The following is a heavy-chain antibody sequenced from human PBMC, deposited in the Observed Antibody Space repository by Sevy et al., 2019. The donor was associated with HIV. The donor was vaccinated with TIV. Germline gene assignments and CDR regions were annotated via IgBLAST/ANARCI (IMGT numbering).Heavy chain of an antibody. CDR3: AGGEIVVLPAASPGLTPTYYYYYYMDV. V-gene: IGHV1-8*01. J-gene: IGHJ6*03. Sequence: ASVKVSCKASGYTFTSYDINWVRQATGQGLEWMGWMNPNSGNTGYAQKFQGRVTMTRNTSISTAYMELSSLRSEDKAVYYCAGGEIVVLPAASPGLTPTYYYYYYMDVWGKGTTVTVSS. CDR1: GYTFTSYD. CDR2: MNPNSGNT. D-gene: IGHD2-2*01.